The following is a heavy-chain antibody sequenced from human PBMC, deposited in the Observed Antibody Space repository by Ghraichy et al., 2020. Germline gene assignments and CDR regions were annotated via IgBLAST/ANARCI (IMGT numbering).Heavy chain of an antibody. Sequence: SETLSLTCTVSGGSISSSSYYWGWIRQPPGKGLEWIGSIYYSGSTYYNPSLKSRVTISVDTSKNQFSLKLSSVTAADTAVYYCARLEMATISFWGQGTLVTVSS. CDR1: GGSISSSSYY. CDR3: ARLEMATISF. V-gene: IGHV4-39*01. CDR2: IYYSGST. J-gene: IGHJ4*02. D-gene: IGHD5-24*01.